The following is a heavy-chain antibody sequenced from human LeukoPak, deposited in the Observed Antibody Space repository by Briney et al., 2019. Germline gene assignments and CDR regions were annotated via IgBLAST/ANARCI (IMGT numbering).Heavy chain of an antibody. CDR3: ARVQSGYVITLLRYYYYMDV. V-gene: IGHV4-34*01. J-gene: IGHJ6*03. CDR1: GGSFSGYY. D-gene: IGHD5-12*01. CDR2: INHSGST. Sequence: SETLSLTCAVYGGSFSGYYWSWIRQPPGKGLEWIGEINHSGSTNYNPSLKSRVTISVDTSKNQFSLKLSSVTAADTAVYYCARVQSGYVITLLRYYYYMDVWGKGTTVTVSS.